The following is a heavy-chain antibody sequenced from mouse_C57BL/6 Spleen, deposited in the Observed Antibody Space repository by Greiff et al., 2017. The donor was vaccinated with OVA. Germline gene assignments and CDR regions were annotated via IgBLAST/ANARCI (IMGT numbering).Heavy chain of an antibody. CDR3: TRFGNVY. J-gene: IGHJ2*01. CDR2: IDPETGGT. Sequence: QVQLQQSGAELVRPGASVTLSCKASGYTFTDYDMHWVKQTPVHGLEWIGSIDPETGGTAYNKKFKGKAILTADKSSSTAYMELRSMTSEDSAVYDCTRFGNVYWGKGTTLTVSS. D-gene: IGHD2-1*01. V-gene: IGHV1-15*01. CDR1: GYTFTDYD.